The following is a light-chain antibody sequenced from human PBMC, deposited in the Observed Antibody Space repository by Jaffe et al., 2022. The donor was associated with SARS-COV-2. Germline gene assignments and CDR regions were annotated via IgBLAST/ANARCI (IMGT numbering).Light chain of an antibody. Sequence: AIQMTQSPSSLSASVGDRVTITCRASQGIRNDLGWYQQKPGKAPKLLIYAASSVQSGVPSRFSGSGFGTDFTLTISSLQPEDFATYYCLQDYNYPWTFGQGTKVEIK. J-gene: IGKJ1*01. CDR1: QGIRND. CDR3: LQDYNYPWT. CDR2: AAS. V-gene: IGKV1-6*01.